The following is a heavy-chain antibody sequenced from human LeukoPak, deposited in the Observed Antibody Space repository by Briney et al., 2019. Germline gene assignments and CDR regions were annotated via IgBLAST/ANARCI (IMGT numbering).Heavy chain of an antibody. V-gene: IGHV1-18*01. CDR2: ISAYNGNT. D-gene: IGHD6-13*01. Sequence: GASVKVSCKASGYTFTCYGISWVRQAPGQGLEWMGWISAYNGNTNYAQKLQGRVTMTTDTSTSTAYMELRSLRSDDTAVYYCAREDSSSWSTIFDYWGQGTLVTVSS. CDR1: GYTFTCYG. CDR3: AREDSSSWSTIFDY. J-gene: IGHJ4*02.